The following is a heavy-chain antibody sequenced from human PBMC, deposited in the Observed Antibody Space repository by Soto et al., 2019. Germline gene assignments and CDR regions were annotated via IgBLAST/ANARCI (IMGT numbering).Heavy chain of an antibody. CDR3: ARGSKEIDY. CDR2: ISAYNGNT. J-gene: IGHJ4*02. Sequence: ASVKVSCKGSGYTFSSYDINWVRQASGQGLEWMGWISAYNGNTNYAQKLQGRVTMTTDTSTSTAYMELRSLRSDDTAVYYCARGSKEIDYWGQGTLVTVSS. CDR1: GYTFSSYD. V-gene: IGHV1-18*01. D-gene: IGHD4-4*01.